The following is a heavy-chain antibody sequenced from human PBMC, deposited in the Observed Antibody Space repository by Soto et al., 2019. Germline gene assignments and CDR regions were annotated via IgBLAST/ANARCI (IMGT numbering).Heavy chain of an antibody. J-gene: IGHJ4*02. V-gene: IGHV3-74*01. CDR2: ISNDGSNT. CDR1: GFTLSDYY. Sequence: EVQLVESGGGLVQPGGSLRLSCAASGFTLSDYYMHWARQAPEKGLVWVSRISNDGSNTDYADSVKGRFTISRDNAKNTMHLQMNSLRAEDTAVYYCARVPDCSSSGCYSYFDIWGQGTLVTVSS. D-gene: IGHD2-2*01. CDR3: ARVPDCSSSGCYSYFDI.